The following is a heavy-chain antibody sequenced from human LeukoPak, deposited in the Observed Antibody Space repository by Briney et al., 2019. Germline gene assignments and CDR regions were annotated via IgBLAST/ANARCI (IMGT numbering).Heavy chain of an antibody. J-gene: IGHJ4*02. CDR3: TREEDYYGSGSYQIHDY. D-gene: IGHD3-10*01. Sequence: GGSLRLSCTASGFTFGDYAMSWVRQAPGKGLEWVGFIRSKAYGGTTEYAASVKGRFTISRDDSKSIAYLQMNSLKTEDTAVYYCTREEDYYGSGSYQIHDYWGQGTLVTVSS. CDR1: GFTFGDYA. CDR2: IRSKAYGGTT. V-gene: IGHV3-49*04.